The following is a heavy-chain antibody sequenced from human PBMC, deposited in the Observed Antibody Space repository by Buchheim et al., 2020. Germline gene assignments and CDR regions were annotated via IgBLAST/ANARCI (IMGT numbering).Heavy chain of an antibody. D-gene: IGHD3-10*01. CDR2: ISSSSSTI. V-gene: IGHV3-48*01. Sequence: EVQLVESGGGLVQPGGSLRLSCAASGFTFSSYSMNWVRQAPGKGLEWVSYISSSSSTIYYADSVKGRFTISRDNAKNSLYLQMNSLRAEDTAVYYCARDLWFGELSWFDPWGKGTL. CDR3: ARDLWFGELSWFDP. J-gene: IGHJ5*02. CDR1: GFTFSSYS.